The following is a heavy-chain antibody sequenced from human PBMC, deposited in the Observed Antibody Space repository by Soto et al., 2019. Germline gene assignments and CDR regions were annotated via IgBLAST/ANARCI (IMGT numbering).Heavy chain of an antibody. V-gene: IGHV3-64*02. CDR2: ISDNGGSR. CDR1: VFTFSSYA. Sequence: GALRLSGAASVFTFSSYAMHWVRQAPGKGLEYVSAISDNGGSRYYADSVKGRFFISRDNSKNTLYLQMGSVRAEDMAVYYCARGGYGDYRGSDFDYWGQGTLVTVSS. D-gene: IGHD4-17*01. J-gene: IGHJ4*02. CDR3: ARGGYGDYRGSDFDY.